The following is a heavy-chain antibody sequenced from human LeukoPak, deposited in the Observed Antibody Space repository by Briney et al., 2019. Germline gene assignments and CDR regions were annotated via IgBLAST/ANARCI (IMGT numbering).Heavy chain of an antibody. CDR1: GYTFTDYY. CDR2: INPDSGDT. CDR3: AKENIIGGIVDGEDY. V-gene: IGHV1-2*02. J-gene: IGHJ4*02. Sequence: ASAKVSFKSSGYTFTDYYMHWVRQAPGQGLEWMGWINPDSGDTYYAQKFQGSITMTRDTSITTVYMELTRLTSDDTAVYYCAKENIIGGIVDGEDYWGQGTLVTVSS. D-gene: IGHD3-16*01.